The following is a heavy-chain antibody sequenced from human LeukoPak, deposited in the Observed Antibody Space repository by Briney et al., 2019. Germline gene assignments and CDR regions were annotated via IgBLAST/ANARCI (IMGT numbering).Heavy chain of an antibody. D-gene: IGHD4-17*01. Sequence: SETLSLTCAVSDDSFSSHYWTWIRQPPGKGLEWIGYISYIGRTNYNPSLKSRVTISIDTSKNQFSLKLTSVTAADAAVYYCARDLVTVTKGFDIWGQGTMVSVSS. CDR1: DDSFSSHY. CDR2: ISYIGRT. CDR3: ARDLVTVTKGFDI. V-gene: IGHV4-59*11. J-gene: IGHJ3*02.